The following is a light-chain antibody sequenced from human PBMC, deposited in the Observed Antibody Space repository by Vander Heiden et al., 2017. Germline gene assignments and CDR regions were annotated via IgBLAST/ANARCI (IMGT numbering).Light chain of an antibody. CDR1: SIGSKS. V-gene: IGLV3-21*02. CDR2: DDT. Sequence: SYVLTQPPSVSVAAGQTAKLTCGGDSIGSKSVHWYQQKPGQAPVLVVYDDTDRPSVIPERISGSKSANTATLTISRVEAGDEADYYCQVWDTRSDHVVFGGGTKLTVL. CDR3: QVWDTRSDHVV. J-gene: IGLJ3*02.